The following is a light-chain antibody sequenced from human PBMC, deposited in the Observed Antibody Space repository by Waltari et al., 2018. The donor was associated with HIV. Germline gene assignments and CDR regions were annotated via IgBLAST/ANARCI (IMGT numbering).Light chain of an antibody. CDR3: QQYYNTPRT. J-gene: IGKJ1*01. Sequence: DIVMTQSPDSLAVSLGERATFNCKSSRTILYASNKKNDLAWYQQKPGQPPRLLIYWSSTRASGVPYRFSGSGSGTDFTLTISILQAEDVAVYYCQQYYNTPRTFGQGTKVEI. V-gene: IGKV4-1*01. CDR2: WSS. CDR1: RTILYASNKKND.